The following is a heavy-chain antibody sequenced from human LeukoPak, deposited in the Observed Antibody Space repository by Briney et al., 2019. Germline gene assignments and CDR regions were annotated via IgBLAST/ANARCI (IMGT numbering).Heavy chain of an antibody. J-gene: IGHJ4*02. D-gene: IGHD6-13*01. Sequence: SVKVSCKASGGTFSSYAISWVRQAPGQGLEWMGGIIPIFGTANYAQKFQGRVTITADESTSTAYMELSSLSSEDTAVYYCCIAAAGTIDYWGQGTLVTVSS. CDR3: CIAAAGTIDY. CDR1: GGTFSSYA. CDR2: IIPIFGTA. V-gene: IGHV1-69*13.